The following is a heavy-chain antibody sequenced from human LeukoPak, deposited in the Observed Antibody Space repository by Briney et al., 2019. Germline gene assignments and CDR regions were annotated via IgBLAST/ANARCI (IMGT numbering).Heavy chain of an antibody. Sequence: PSETLSLTCTVSGYSISSGYYWGWIRQPPGKGLEWIGSIYHSGSTYYNPSLKSRVTISVDTSKNQFSLKLSSVTAADTAVYYCARGLRALYWDYYYYMDVWGKGTTVTVSS. V-gene: IGHV4-38-2*02. CDR1: GYSISSGYY. CDR2: IYHSGST. D-gene: IGHD2-2*02. CDR3: ARGLRALYWDYYYYMDV. J-gene: IGHJ6*03.